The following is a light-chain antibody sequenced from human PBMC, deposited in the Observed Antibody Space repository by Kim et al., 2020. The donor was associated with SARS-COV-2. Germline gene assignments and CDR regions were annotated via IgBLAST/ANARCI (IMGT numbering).Light chain of an antibody. CDR2: GAS. CDR1: QSVSSSY. J-gene: IGKJ1*01. V-gene: IGKV3-20*01. Sequence: EIVLTQSPGTLSLSPGVRATLSCRASQSVSSSYLAWYQQKPGQAPRLLIYGASSRATATPDRFSGSGSGTDFTLTISGLEPEDFAVYFCQQYGSPPWTFGQGTKVDIK. CDR3: QQYGSPPWT.